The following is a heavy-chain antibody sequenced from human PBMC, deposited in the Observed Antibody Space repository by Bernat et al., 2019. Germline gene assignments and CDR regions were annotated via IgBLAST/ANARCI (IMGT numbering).Heavy chain of an antibody. CDR2: ISGSGGSI. J-gene: IGHJ4*02. CDR3: AKALSGYSSGWCNFDY. D-gene: IGHD6-19*01. V-gene: IGHV3-23*01. CDR1: GFTFSDYY. Sequence: EVQLLESGGGLVKPGGSLRLSCAASGFTFSDYYMSWVRQAPGKGLEWVSAISGSGGSIYYADSVKGRCTISRANAKNTLYLQMNSLRAEDTAVYYCAKALSGYSSGWCNFDYWGRGTLVTVSS.